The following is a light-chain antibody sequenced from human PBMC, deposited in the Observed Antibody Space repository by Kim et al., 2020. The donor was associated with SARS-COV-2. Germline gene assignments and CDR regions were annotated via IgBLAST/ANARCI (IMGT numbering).Light chain of an antibody. CDR1: SRDVGAYNY. CDR3: ASYAGTNIGV. J-gene: IGLJ1*01. Sequence: QSALTQPPSASGSPGQSVTISCTGTSRDVGAYNYVSWYQQRPGEAPKLIIYEVSERPSGVPDRCSGSKSGTTASLTVSGLQAEDEADYYCASYAGTNIGVFGTGTKVTVL. V-gene: IGLV2-8*01. CDR2: EVS.